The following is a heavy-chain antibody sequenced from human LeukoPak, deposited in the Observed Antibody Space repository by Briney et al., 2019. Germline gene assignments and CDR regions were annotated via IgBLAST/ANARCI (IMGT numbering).Heavy chain of an antibody. CDR1: GYTFTGYY. J-gene: IGHJ4*02. D-gene: IGHD3-9*01. CDR2: INPNSGGT. CDR3: ATTYYDILTGYYHSTSRLGY. Sequence: ASVKVSCKASGYTFTGYYMQWVRQAPGQGLEWMGCINPNSGGTNYAQKFQGRVTMTRDTSISTAYMELSRLRSDDTAVYYCATTYYDILTGYYHSTSRLGYWGQGTLVTVSS. V-gene: IGHV1-2*02.